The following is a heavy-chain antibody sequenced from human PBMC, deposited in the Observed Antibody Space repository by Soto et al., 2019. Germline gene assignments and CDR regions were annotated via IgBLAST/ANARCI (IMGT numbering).Heavy chain of an antibody. Sequence: QLQLQESGSGLVKPSQTLSLTCAVSGGSISSGGYSWSWIRQPPGKGLEWIGYIYHSGSTYYNLSLKSRVTISVDRSKNQFSLKLSSVTAADTAVYYCARRITMVRGANPFDPWGQGTLVTVSS. CDR3: ARRITMVRGANPFDP. CDR2: IYHSGST. V-gene: IGHV4-30-2*01. D-gene: IGHD3-10*01. CDR1: GGSISSGGYS. J-gene: IGHJ5*02.